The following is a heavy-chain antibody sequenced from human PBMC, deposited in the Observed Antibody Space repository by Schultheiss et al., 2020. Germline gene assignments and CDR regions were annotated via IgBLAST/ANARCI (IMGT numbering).Heavy chain of an antibody. CDR3: ARRPSSSWRRGPYYYYGMDV. CDR2: IYYSGST. Sequence: SETLSLTCTVSGGSISSGGYYWSWIRQPPGKGLEWIGSIYYSGSTYYNPSLKSRVTISVDTSKNQFSLKLSSVTAADTAVYYCARRPSSSWRRGPYYYYGMDVWGQGTTVTVSS. J-gene: IGHJ6*02. CDR1: GGSISSGGYY. V-gene: IGHV4-39*01. D-gene: IGHD6-13*01.